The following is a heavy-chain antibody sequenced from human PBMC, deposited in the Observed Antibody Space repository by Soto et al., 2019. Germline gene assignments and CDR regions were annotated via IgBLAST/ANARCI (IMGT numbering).Heavy chain of an antibody. CDR3: ASMCIGWEPYSLYYFDY. V-gene: IGHV4-39*01. CDR1: GGSISSSSYY. D-gene: IGHD1-26*01. Sequence: SETLSLTCTVSGGSISSSSYYWGWIRQPPGKGLEWIGSIYYSGSTYYNPSLKSRVTISVDTSKNQFSLKLSSVTAADTAVYYFASMCIGWEPYSLYYFDYWGQGTLVTVSA. J-gene: IGHJ4*02. CDR2: IYYSGST.